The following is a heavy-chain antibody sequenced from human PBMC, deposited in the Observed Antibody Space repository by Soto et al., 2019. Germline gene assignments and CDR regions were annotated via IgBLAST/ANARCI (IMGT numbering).Heavy chain of an antibody. Sequence: EVQLLESGGDLVQPGGSLRLSCAASGFTFSNYAISWVRQAPGKGLEWVSLIRGSGGPTNYADSVKGRFTVSRDNSKNMLFLQMNSLRAEDTAVYYCVKDFRGGYDWTHDWGQGTLVTVSS. CDR2: IRGSGGPT. CDR3: VKDFRGGYDWTHD. J-gene: IGHJ4*02. D-gene: IGHD5-12*01. CDR1: GFTFSNYA. V-gene: IGHV3-23*01.